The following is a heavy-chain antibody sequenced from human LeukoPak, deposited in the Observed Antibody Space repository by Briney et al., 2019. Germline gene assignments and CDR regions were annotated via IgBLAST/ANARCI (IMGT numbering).Heavy chain of an antibody. CDR2: IIPIFGTA. Sequence: SVKVSCKASGGTFSSYAISWVRQAPGQGLEWMGGIIPIFGTANYAQKFQGRVTITADKSTSTAYMELSSLRSEDTAVYYCARARCGDCHHYYYYYMDVWGKGTTVTVSS. D-gene: IGHD2-21*02. V-gene: IGHV1-69*06. CDR1: GGTFSSYA. J-gene: IGHJ6*03. CDR3: ARARCGDCHHYYYYYMDV.